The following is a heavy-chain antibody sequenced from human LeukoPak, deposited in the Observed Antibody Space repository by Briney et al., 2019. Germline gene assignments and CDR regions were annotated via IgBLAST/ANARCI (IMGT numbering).Heavy chain of an antibody. CDR2: IWYDGSNK. Sequence: VGSLRLSCAASVFTFSSHRMHWVRQAPGKGLGWVSVIWYDGSNKYYAGSVKVRFTISRDNSKNTLYLQMKSLRAEERAVYYCARRKEGGYYDYWGQGTLVTVSS. D-gene: IGHD3-16*01. CDR1: VFTFSSHR. J-gene: IGHJ4*02. V-gene: IGHV3-33*01. CDR3: ARRKEGGYYDY.